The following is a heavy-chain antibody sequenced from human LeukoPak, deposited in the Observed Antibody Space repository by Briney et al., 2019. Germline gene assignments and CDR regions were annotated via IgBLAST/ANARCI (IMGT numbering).Heavy chain of an antibody. J-gene: IGHJ3*02. D-gene: IGHD6-6*01. CDR2: IIPIFGTA. Sequence: SVKVSCKASGGTFISYAISWVRQAPGQGGEWMGGIIPIFGTANYAQKFQGRVTITTDESTSTAYMELSSLRSEDTAVYYCARGRPSSSSGAFDIWGQGTMVTVSS. CDR3: ARGRPSSSSGAFDI. CDR1: GGTFISYA. V-gene: IGHV1-69*05.